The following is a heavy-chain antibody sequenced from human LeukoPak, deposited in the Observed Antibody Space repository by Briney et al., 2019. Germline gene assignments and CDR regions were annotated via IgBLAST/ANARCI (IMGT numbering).Heavy chain of an antibody. J-gene: IGHJ4*02. CDR1: GYSFTGYY. CDR3: AKAVDWNYDGYCFDY. Sequence: ASVKVSCKASGYSFTGYYLHWVRQAPGKGLQWMGWIAPNSGGTNYAQRLEGRVTMTRDTSISTAYIELSGLSSDDTAVYYCAKAVDWNYDGYCFDYWGQGTLVTVPS. D-gene: IGHD1-7*01. V-gene: IGHV1-2*02. CDR2: IAPNSGGT.